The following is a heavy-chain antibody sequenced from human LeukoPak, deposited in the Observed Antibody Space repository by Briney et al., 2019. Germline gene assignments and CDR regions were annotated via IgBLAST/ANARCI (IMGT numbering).Heavy chain of an antibody. D-gene: IGHD2-2*01. Sequence: AGGPLRLSCAASGFPFSSYSMNWARQAPGKGLEWVSSISSSSSYIYYADSVKGRFTISRDNAKNSLYLQMNSLRAEDTAVYYCARNRYCSSTSCYAGAFDIWGQGTMVTVSS. V-gene: IGHV3-21*01. J-gene: IGHJ3*02. CDR3: ARNRYCSSTSCYAGAFDI. CDR2: ISSSSSYI. CDR1: GFPFSSYS.